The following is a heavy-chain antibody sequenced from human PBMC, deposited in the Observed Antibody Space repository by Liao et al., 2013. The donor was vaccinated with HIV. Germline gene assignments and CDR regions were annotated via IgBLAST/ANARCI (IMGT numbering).Heavy chain of an antibody. J-gene: IGHJ4*02. CDR2: IFVSGNT. D-gene: IGHD6-13*01. V-gene: IGHV4-4*07. CDR3: ARGGSSYSSSSGVAN. Sequence: QVQLQESGPGLVRPSETLSLTCNVSGDVISNYCWSWIRQPAGKGLEWIGLIFVSGNTNYNPSLRSRATMSVDTSKNQFSLRLSSVTAADTGIYYCARGGSSYSSSSGVANWGQGTPGHRLL. CDR1: GDVISNYC.